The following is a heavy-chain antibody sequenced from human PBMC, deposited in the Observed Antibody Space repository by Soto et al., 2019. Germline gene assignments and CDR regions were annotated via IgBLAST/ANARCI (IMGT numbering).Heavy chain of an antibody. CDR3: TLVGIAAAGTFFDY. V-gene: IGHV4-34*01. J-gene: IGHJ4*02. D-gene: IGHD6-13*01. Sequence: QVQLQQWGAGLLKPSETLSLTCAVYGGSFSGYYWSWIRQPPGKGLEWIGEINHSGSTNYNPSLKSRVTISVDTSKNRFSLKLSSVTAADTAVYYCTLVGIAAAGTFFDYWGQGTLVTVSS. CDR1: GGSFSGYY. CDR2: INHSGST.